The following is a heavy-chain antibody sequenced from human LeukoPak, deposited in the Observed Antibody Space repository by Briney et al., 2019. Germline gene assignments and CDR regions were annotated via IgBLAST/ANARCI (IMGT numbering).Heavy chain of an antibody. J-gene: IGHJ4*02. Sequence: PGGSLRLSCSASGFTFSSYPMHWVRQAPGKGLEYVSSISGGGTTDYADSVRGRFTISRDNSKNTLYLQMSRLSPEDTALYYCVRNLPMDYWGQGTLVTVSS. CDR1: GFTFSSYP. D-gene: IGHD1-14*01. CDR3: VRNLPMDY. CDR2: ISGGGTT. V-gene: IGHV3-64D*06.